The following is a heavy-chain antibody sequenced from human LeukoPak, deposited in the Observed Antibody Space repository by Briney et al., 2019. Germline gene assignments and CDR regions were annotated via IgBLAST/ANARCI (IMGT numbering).Heavy chain of an antibody. CDR3: ASSFLRRPAYYFDY. V-gene: IGHV1-3*01. J-gene: IGHJ4*02. CDR1: GYTFTSYA. CDR2: INAGNGNT. D-gene: IGHD1-14*01. Sequence: ASVNVSCKSSGYTFTSYAMHWVRQAPGQRLEGMGWINAGNGNTKYSQKFQGRVTITRDTSASTAYMELSSLRSEDTAVYYCASSFLRRPAYYFDYWGQGTLVTVSS.